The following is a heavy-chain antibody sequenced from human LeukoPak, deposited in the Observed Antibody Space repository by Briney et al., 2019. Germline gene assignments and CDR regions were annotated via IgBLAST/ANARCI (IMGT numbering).Heavy chain of an antibody. V-gene: IGHV3-21*01. CDR1: GFTFNNAW. Sequence: GGSLRLSCAASGFTFNNAWMSWVRQAPGKGLEWVSSISSSSSYIYQADSVKGRFTISRDNAKNSLYLQMNSLRAEDTAVYYCAREARYCSSSSCDYFDYWGQGTLVTVSS. J-gene: IGHJ4*02. CDR2: ISSSSSYI. D-gene: IGHD2-2*01. CDR3: AREARYCSSSSCDYFDY.